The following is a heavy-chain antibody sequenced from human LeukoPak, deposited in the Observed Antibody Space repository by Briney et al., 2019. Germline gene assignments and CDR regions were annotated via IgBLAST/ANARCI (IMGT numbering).Heavy chain of an antibody. CDR3: ARGSLVHYYGSGSYRIRAGFDS. V-gene: IGHV3-48*03. CDR1: GFTFGNYG. D-gene: IGHD3-10*01. Sequence: GGSLRLSCAASGFTFGNYGMSWVRQAPGKGLEWLSYISGNGNTIYYADSVKGRFTISRDNAKNSLYLQMNSLRAEDTAVYYCARGSLVHYYGSGSYRIRAGFDSWGQGTLVTVSS. CDR2: ISGNGNTI. J-gene: IGHJ4*02.